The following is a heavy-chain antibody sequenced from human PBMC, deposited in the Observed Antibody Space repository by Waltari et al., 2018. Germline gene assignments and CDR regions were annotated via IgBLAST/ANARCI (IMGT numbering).Heavy chain of an antibody. CDR3: AKPPGVVVPSNRHFYMDV. CDR1: GFTFRGYG. CDR2: ISYDGSNK. J-gene: IGHJ6*03. V-gene: IGHV3-30*18. Sequence: QVQLVESGGGVVQPGASRRLSCAADGFTFRGYGMHWVRRAAGEGLEWVSFISYDGSNKYYADSVKVRFTISRANYKNTLYLQMSSLRAEDTAVYYCAKPPGVVVPSNRHFYMDVWGKGTTVTVSS. D-gene: IGHD2-15*01.